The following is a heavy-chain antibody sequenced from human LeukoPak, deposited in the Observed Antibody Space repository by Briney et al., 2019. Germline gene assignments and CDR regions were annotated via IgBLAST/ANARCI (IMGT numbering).Heavy chain of an antibody. V-gene: IGHV3-30*03. D-gene: IGHD3-10*01. CDR3: AREGLWWFGEVLAYERGMDV. J-gene: IGHJ6*02. CDR1: GITFSSYG. Sequence: PGGSLRLSCAASGITFSSYGMTWVRQAPGKGLEWVALILYDGSKNCYVESVKGRFTISRDKSKNTLYVQMDSLRAEDTAVYYCAREGLWWFGEVLAYERGMDVWGQGTTVTVSS. CDR2: ILYDGSKN.